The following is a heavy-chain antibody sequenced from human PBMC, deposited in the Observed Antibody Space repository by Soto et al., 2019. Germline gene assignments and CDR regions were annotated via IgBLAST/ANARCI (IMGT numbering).Heavy chain of an antibody. V-gene: IGHV3-48*03. D-gene: IGHD3-10*01. J-gene: IGHJ4*02. CDR2: ISSSGSTI. CDR3: VYGYYFDY. Sequence: LRLSCAASGFTFSSYEMNWVRQAPGKGLEWVSFISSSGSTIYYADSVKGRFTISRDNAKNSLYLQMNSLRAEDTAVYYCVYGYYFDYWGQGTLVTVSS. CDR1: GFTFSSYE.